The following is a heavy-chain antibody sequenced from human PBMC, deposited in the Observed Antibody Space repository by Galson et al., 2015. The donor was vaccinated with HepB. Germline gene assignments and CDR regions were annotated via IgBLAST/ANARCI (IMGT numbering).Heavy chain of an antibody. V-gene: IGHV4-61*01. J-gene: IGHJ5*02. CDR2: IYYSGST. CDR1: GGSVSSGSYY. CDR3: AKGRRGATRSWYNWFDP. D-gene: IGHD1-26*01. Sequence: LSLTCTVSGGSVSSGSYYWSWIRQPPGKGLEWIGYIYYSGSTNYNPSLKSRVTISVDTSKNQFSLKLSSVTAADTAVYYCAKGRRGATRSWYNWFDPWGQGTLVTVSS.